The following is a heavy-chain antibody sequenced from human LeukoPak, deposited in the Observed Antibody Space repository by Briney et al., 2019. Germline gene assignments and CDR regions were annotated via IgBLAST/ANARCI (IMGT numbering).Heavy chain of an antibody. CDR1: GFTFSSYA. J-gene: IGHJ4*02. D-gene: IGHD3-22*01. CDR3: AREGIYYDTGFDY. Sequence: SGGSLRLSRAASGFTFSSYAMHWVRQAPGKGLEWVAVISYDGSNKYYADSVKGQFTISRDNSKNTLYLQMNSLRAEDTAVYYCAREGIYYDTGFDYWGQGTLVTVSS. V-gene: IGHV3-30-3*01. CDR2: ISYDGSNK.